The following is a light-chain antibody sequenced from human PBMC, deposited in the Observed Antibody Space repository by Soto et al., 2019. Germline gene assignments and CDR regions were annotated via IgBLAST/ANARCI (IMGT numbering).Light chain of an antibody. J-gene: IGKJ4*01. V-gene: IGKV3-11*01. CDR1: QSVSSY. Sequence: EIVLTQAPATLSLSQGERATLSCRASQSVSSYLDWYQQKPGQPPSLLIYVPSTRATGFPARFSGSGSGTDFTLSISSLVPEDFAFYYFEQRRNWPLTFAGGTEVDIK. CDR2: VPS. CDR3: EQRRNWPLT.